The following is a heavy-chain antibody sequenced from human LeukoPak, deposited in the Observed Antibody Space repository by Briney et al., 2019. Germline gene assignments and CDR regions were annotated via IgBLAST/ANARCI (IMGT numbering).Heavy chain of an antibody. D-gene: IGHD3-22*01. J-gene: IGHJ4*02. CDR1: GYTFTSYS. V-gene: IGHV1-18*01. CDR3: ARDSISITMIVVVPFDY. CDR2: ISAYNGNT. Sequence: ASVKVSCKASGYTFTSYSISWVRQAPGQGLEWMGWISAYNGNTNYAQKLQGRVTMTTDTSTSTAYMELRSLRSDDTAVYYCARDSISITMIVVVPFDYWGQGTLVTVSS.